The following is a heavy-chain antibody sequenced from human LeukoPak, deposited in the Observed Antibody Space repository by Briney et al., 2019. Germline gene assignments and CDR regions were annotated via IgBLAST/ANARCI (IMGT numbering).Heavy chain of an antibody. Sequence: PGGSLRLSCAASGFTFSSYGMHWVRQAPGKGLEWVAFIRYDGSNKYYADSVKGRFTISRDNSKNTLYLQMNSLRAEDTAVYYCAKDPAGATTPPFDYWGQGTLVTVSS. CDR3: AKDPAGATTPPFDY. CDR1: GFTFSSYG. CDR2: IRYDGSNK. V-gene: IGHV3-30*02. D-gene: IGHD1-26*01. J-gene: IGHJ4*02.